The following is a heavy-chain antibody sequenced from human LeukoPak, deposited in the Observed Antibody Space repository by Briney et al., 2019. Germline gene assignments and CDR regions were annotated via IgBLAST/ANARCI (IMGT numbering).Heavy chain of an antibody. D-gene: IGHD6-19*01. CDR3: AKVKGIAVAALDY. Sequence: PGGSLRLSCAASGFTFSSYSMNWVRQAPGKGLEWVSAISGSGGSTYYADSVKGRFTISRDNSKNTLYLQMNSLRAEDTAVYYCAKVKGIAVAALDYWGQGTLVTVSS. CDR1: GFTFSSYS. J-gene: IGHJ4*02. CDR2: ISGSGGST. V-gene: IGHV3-23*01.